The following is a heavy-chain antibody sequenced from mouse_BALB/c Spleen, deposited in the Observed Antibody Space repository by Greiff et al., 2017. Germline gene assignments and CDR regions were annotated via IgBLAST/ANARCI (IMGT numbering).Heavy chain of an antibody. D-gene: IGHD2-1*01. CDR1: GYSFTGYF. Sequence: VQLKESGPELVKPGASVKISCKASGYSFTGYFMNWVMQSHGKSLEWIGRINPYNGDTFYNQKFKGKATLTVDKSSSTAHMELRSLASEDSAVYYCARDGDGNYYFDYWGQGTTLTVSS. J-gene: IGHJ2*01. CDR3: ARDGDGNYYFDY. CDR2: INPYNGDT. V-gene: IGHV1-20*02.